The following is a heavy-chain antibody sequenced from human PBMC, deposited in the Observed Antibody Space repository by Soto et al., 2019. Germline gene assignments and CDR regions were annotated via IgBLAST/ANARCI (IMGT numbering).Heavy chain of an antibody. D-gene: IGHD3-10*01. J-gene: IGHJ4*02. V-gene: IGHV1-69*02. CDR1: GGTFSSYT. CDR3: ARSITIVRGGGQFYY. Sequence: QVQLVQSGAEVKKPGSSVKVSCKASGGTFSSYTISWVRQAPGQGLEWMGRIIPILGIANYAQKFQGRVTITADKSTSTAYMELSSLRSEDTAVYYCARSITIVRGGGQFYYWGQGTLVTVSS. CDR2: IIPILGIA.